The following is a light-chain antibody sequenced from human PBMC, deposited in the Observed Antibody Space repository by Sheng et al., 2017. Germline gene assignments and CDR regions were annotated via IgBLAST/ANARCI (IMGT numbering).Light chain of an antibody. CDR3: QSYDTSLSGSV. Sequence: QTVLTQPPSVSGAPGQRVTISCTGSSSNIGAGNDVHWYQQLPGTAPKIIIFTNNNRASGIPDRVSGSKSGTSASLAITGLLPEDEATYFCQSYDTSLSGSVFGGGTKLTV. J-gene: IGLJ2*01. CDR1: SSNIGAGND. V-gene: IGLV1-40*01. CDR2: TNN.